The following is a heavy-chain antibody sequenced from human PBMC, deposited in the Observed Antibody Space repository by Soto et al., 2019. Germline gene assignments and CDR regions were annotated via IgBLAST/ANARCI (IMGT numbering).Heavy chain of an antibody. Sequence: EVQLVESGGGLVQPGGSLRLSCAASGFTFSSYDMHWVRQATGKGLEWVSYISSGSKTIFYADSVKGRFTVSRDNAKNSQYLQMNSLRDEDTAVYYCAREDILGARSFDYWGQGTLVTVSS. V-gene: IGHV3-48*02. CDR1: GFTFSSYD. D-gene: IGHD1-26*01. CDR3: AREDILGARSFDY. J-gene: IGHJ4*02. CDR2: ISSGSKTI.